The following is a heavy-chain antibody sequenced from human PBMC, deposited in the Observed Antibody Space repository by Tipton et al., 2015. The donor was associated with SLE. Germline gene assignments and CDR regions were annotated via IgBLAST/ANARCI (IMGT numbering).Heavy chain of an antibody. V-gene: IGHV1-69*01. CDR1: GGTLSSYA. Sequence: QSGPEVKKPGSSVKVSCKASGGTLSSYAISWVRQAPGQGLEWMGEIIPIFHTTNYAQKFQGRVTITADESATTAYMDLSSLRSEDTAVYYCARGGSQRFLGWLWSPKYYDGLDVWGQGTTVTVSS. J-gene: IGHJ6*02. CDR3: ARGGSQRFLGWLWSPKYYDGLDV. D-gene: IGHD3-3*01. CDR2: IIPIFHTT.